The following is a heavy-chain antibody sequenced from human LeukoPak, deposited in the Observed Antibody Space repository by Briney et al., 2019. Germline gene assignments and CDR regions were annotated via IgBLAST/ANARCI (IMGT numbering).Heavy chain of an antibody. CDR3: VRDYYSKYPLGNYMDV. CDR2: TTGNGGST. V-gene: IGHV3-64*01. J-gene: IGHJ6*03. Sequence: PGGSLRLSCAASGFTFSSHAMHWIRKAPGKGLEYVSSTTGNGGSTYYASSVKGRFTISRDNSKNTLYLQMGSLRAEDMAVYYCVRDYYSKYPLGNYMDVWGKGTTVTVSS. CDR1: GFTFSSHA. D-gene: IGHD4-11*01.